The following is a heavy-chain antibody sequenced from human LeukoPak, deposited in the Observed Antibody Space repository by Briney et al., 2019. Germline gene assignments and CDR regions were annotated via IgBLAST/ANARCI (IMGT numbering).Heavy chain of an antibody. Sequence: ASVKVSCKASGYTFTSYGISWVRQAPGQGLEWMGWISAYNGNTNYAQKLQGRVTMTTDTSTSTAYMELRSLRSDDTAVYYCARRSPIAVAGRNYYYGMDVWGQGTTVTVSS. J-gene: IGHJ6*02. V-gene: IGHV1-18*01. CDR3: ARRSPIAVAGRNYYYGMDV. D-gene: IGHD6-19*01. CDR2: ISAYNGNT. CDR1: GYTFTSYG.